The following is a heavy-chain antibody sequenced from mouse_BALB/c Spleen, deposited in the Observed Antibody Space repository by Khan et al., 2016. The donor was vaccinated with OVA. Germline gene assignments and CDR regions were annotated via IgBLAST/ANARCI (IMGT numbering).Heavy chain of an antibody. Sequence: EVKLLESGPSLVKPSQTLSLTCSVTGDSITSGYWNWIRKFPGNKLEYMGYISYSGSTYYNPSLKSRISITRDTSKNQYYLQLNSVTTEDTATYYWARYDYDYDGAFAYWGQGTLVTVSA. D-gene: IGHD2-4*01. V-gene: IGHV3-8*02. CDR3: ARYDYDYDGAFAY. CDR1: GDSITSGY. CDR2: ISYSGST. J-gene: IGHJ3*01.